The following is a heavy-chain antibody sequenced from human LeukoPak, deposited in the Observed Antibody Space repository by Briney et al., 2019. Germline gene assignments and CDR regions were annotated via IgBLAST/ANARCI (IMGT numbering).Heavy chain of an antibody. Sequence: ASVKVSCKASGYTFTGYYMHWVRQAPGQGLEWMGWINPNSGGTNYAQKFQGRVTMTRDTSISTAYMELSRLRSDDTTVYYCAAVGATEGWFDPWGQGTLVTVSS. D-gene: IGHD1-26*01. CDR1: GYTFTGYY. J-gene: IGHJ5*02. V-gene: IGHV1-2*02. CDR3: AAVGATEGWFDP. CDR2: INPNSGGT.